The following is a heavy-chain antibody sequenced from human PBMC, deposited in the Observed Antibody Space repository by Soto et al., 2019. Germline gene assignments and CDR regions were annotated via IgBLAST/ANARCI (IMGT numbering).Heavy chain of an antibody. CDR2: IYYSGST. D-gene: IGHD6-19*01. CDR3: ARGEAGNHSHYLDY. J-gene: IGHJ4*02. Sequence: SETLSLTCTVSGRSISSGGYYWSWSRQHPGKGLEWIGYIYYSGSTYYNPSLKSRVTISVDTSKNQFSLKLSSVTAADTAVYYCARGEAGNHSHYLDYWGQGTLVTVSS. V-gene: IGHV4-31*03. CDR1: GRSISSGGYY.